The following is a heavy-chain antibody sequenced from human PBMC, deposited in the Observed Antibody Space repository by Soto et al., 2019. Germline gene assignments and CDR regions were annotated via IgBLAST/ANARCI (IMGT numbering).Heavy chain of an antibody. Sequence: PGGSLRLSCAASGFTFGSYWMTWVRQAPGKGLEWVANIKQDESERYYVDSVKGRFTISRDNAKNSLYLQMNSLRAEDTAVYYCARILEGFDYWGQGTLVTVSS. CDR3: ARILEGFDY. J-gene: IGHJ4*02. V-gene: IGHV3-7*01. CDR1: GFTFGSYW. D-gene: IGHD3-3*01. CDR2: IKQDESER.